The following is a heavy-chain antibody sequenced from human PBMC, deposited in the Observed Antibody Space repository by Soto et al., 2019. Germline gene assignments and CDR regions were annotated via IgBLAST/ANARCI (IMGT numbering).Heavy chain of an antibody. V-gene: IGHV4-39*01. CDR1: GGSISSSSYY. CDR3: ARTLLWFGELSRGYYYGMDV. CDR2: IYYSGST. J-gene: IGHJ6*02. Sequence: PSETLSLTCTFSGGSISSSSYYLGWIRQPPGKGLEWIGSIYYSGSTYYNPSLKSRVTISVDTSKNQFSLKLSSVTAADTAVYYCARTLLWFGELSRGYYYGMDVWGQGTTVTVSS. D-gene: IGHD3-10*01.